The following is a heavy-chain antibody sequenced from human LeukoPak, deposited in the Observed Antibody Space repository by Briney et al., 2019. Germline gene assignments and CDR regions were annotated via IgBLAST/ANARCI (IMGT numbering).Heavy chain of an antibody. CDR2: IIPIFGTA. CDR3: ARVSLGNEPGSPQNYYYYGMDV. CDR1: GYSFTSNY. J-gene: IGHJ6*02. V-gene: IGHV1-69*13. Sequence: ASVKVSCKASGYSFTSNYIHWVRQAPGQGLEWMGGIIPIFGTANYAQKFQGRVTITADESTSTAYMELSSLRSEDTAVYYCARVSLGNEPGSPQNYYYYGMDVWGQGTTVTVSS.